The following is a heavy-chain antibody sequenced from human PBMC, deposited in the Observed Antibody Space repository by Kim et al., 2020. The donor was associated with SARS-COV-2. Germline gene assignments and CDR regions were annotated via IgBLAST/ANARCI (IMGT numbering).Heavy chain of an antibody. Sequence: GGSLRLSCAASGFTFSSYAMSWVRQAPGKGLEWVSAISGSGGSTYYADSVKGRFTISRDNSKNTLYLQMNSLRAEDTAVYYCAGDSSGYYYRWVNFDYWGQGTLVTVSS. CDR1: GFTFSSYA. V-gene: IGHV3-23*01. CDR2: ISGSGGST. D-gene: IGHD3-22*01. J-gene: IGHJ4*02. CDR3: AGDSSGYYYRWVNFDY.